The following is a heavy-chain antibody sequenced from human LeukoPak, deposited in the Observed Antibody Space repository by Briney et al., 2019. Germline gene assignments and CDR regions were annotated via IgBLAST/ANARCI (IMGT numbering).Heavy chain of an antibody. V-gene: IGHV3-53*01. CDR3: ARELPPSDTITMVRGPAGGWFDP. CDR2: IYSGGST. D-gene: IGHD3-10*01. Sequence: AGGSLRLSCAASGFTVSSNYMSWVRQAPGKGLEWVSVIYSGGSTYYADSVKGRFTISRDNSKNTLYLQMNSLRAEDTAVYYCARELPPSDTITMVRGPAGGWFDPWGQGTLVTVSS. J-gene: IGHJ5*02. CDR1: GFTVSSNY.